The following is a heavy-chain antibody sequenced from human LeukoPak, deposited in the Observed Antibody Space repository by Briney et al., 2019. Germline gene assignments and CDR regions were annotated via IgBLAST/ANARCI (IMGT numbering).Heavy chain of an antibody. Sequence: SETLSLTCTVSGGSISSYYWSWIRQPPGKGLEWIGEINHSGSTNYNPSLKSRVTISVDTSKNQFSLKLSSVTAADTAVYYCARAFSGSYGYWGQGTLVTVSS. J-gene: IGHJ4*02. CDR2: INHSGST. CDR1: GGSISSYY. D-gene: IGHD1-26*01. V-gene: IGHV4-34*01. CDR3: ARAFSGSYGY.